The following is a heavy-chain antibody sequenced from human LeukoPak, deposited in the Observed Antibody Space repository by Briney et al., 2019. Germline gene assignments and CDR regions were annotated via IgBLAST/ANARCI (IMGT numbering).Heavy chain of an antibody. D-gene: IGHD6-6*01. V-gene: IGHV3-11*04. J-gene: IGHJ5*02. Sequence: GGSLRLSCAASGFTFSDYFMSWIRQAPGKGLEWVSYISSSSGSTINYADSVKGRFTISRDNAKNTLYLQMNSLRAEDTAVYYCARAGGQKQLAPDNWFDPWGQGTLVTVSS. CDR2: ISSSSGSTI. CDR3: ARAGGQKQLAPDNWFDP. CDR1: GFTFSDYF.